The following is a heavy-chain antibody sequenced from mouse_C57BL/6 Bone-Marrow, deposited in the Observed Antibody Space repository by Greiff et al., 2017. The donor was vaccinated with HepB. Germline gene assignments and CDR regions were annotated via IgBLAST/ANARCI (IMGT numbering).Heavy chain of an antibody. Sequence: QVQLQQSGPELVKPGASVKISCKASGYAFSSSWMNWVKQRPGKGLEWIGRIYPGDGDNNYNGKFKGKATLTADKSSSTAYMQLSSLTSEDSAVYFCARSYYGSSYKAYWGQGTLVTVSA. CDR2: IYPGDGDN. J-gene: IGHJ3*01. CDR1: GYAFSSSW. D-gene: IGHD1-1*01. CDR3: ARSYYGSSYKAY. V-gene: IGHV1-82*01.